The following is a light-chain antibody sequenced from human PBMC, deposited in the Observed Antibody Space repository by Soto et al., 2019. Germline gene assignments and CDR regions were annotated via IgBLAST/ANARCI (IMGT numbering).Light chain of an antibody. V-gene: IGLV1-44*01. CDR2: SDN. CDR1: SSNIGTNT. CDR3: AAWDVSLVV. J-gene: IGLJ2*01. Sequence: QSVLTQPPSASGTPGQRVTIFCSGSSSNIGTNTVIWYQQLPGAAPKLLIYSDNQRPSGVPDRFSGSKSGTSVSLAISGLQSEDEADYYCAAWDVSLVVFGGGTKLTVL.